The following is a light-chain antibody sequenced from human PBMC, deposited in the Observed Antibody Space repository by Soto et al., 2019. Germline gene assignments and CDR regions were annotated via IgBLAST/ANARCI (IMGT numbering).Light chain of an antibody. J-gene: IGLJ2*01. CDR2: AVT. Sequence: QSALTQPASVSGSPGQSITISCTGTSSDIGGYNFVSWYHQHPGKAPKLLIYAVTNRPSGIPDRFSGSKSGSTASLTISGLQAEDGADYYCASYTTSSTLVLGGGTKLTVL. CDR3: ASYTTSSTLV. CDR1: SSDIGGYNF. V-gene: IGLV2-14*01.